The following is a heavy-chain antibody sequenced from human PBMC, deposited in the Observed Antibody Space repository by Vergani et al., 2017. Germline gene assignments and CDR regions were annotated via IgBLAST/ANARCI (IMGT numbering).Heavy chain of an antibody. D-gene: IGHD5-12*01. CDR3: ATRYSGYNGGLDY. CDR1: GYTFTGYY. CDR2: INPNSGDT. J-gene: IGHJ4*02. V-gene: IGHV1-2*02. Sequence: QVQLVQSGAEVKKPGASVKVSCKASGYTFTGYYLHWVRQAPGQGLEWMGWINPNSGDTNYAQKFQGRVTMTRDTSISTTYMELSRLRSDDTAVYYCATRYSGYNGGLDYWGQGSLVTVSS.